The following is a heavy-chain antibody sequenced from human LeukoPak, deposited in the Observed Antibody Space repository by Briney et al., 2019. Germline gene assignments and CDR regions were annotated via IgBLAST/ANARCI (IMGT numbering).Heavy chain of an antibody. CDR3: ARGSEIFDH. CDR1: GVSISSRDYL. V-gene: IGHV4-31*03. CDR2: IHNTGNT. Sequence: PSETLSLTCNVSGVSISSRDYLWSWIRQHPGKGLEWIGYIHNTGNTHYNPSLKSRLTISRDTSKNQFSLKLSSVTAADTAVYYCARGSEIFDHWGQGTLVTVSS. J-gene: IGHJ4*02. D-gene: IGHD5-24*01.